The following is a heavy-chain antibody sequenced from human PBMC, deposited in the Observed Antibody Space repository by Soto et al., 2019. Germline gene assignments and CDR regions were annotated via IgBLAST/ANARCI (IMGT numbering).Heavy chain of an antibody. D-gene: IGHD6-13*01. J-gene: IGHJ5*02. CDR1: GDSVSSNSAA. Sequence: SQTLSLTFAISGDSVSSNSAAWNWIRQSPSRGLEWLGRTYYRSKWYNDYAPAVKSRIIINPDTSKNQFSLQLNSVTPEDTAIYYCVRHRGSGGSTWPIGGWLDPWGQGTLVAVS. CDR2: TYYRSKWYN. V-gene: IGHV6-1*01. CDR3: VRHRGSGGSTWPIGGWLDP.